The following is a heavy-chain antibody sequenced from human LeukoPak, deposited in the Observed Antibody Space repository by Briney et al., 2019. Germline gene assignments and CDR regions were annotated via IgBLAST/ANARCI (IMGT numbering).Heavy chain of an antibody. CDR2: ISIISSYI. CDR1: GFTFSTYN. V-gene: IGHV3-21*01. D-gene: IGHD6-13*01. CDR3: ARAEAAGGAFDY. Sequence: GSLRLSCAASGFTFSTYNMNWVRQAPGKGLEWVSSISIISSYIYYADSVKGRFTISGDNAKNSLYLQMNSLRAEDTAVYYCARAEAAGGAFDYWGQGTLVTVSS. J-gene: IGHJ4*02.